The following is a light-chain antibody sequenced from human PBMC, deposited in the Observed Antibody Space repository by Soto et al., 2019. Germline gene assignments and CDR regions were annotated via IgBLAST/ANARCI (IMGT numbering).Light chain of an antibody. CDR1: QTVGRNY. J-gene: IGKJ4*01. CDR3: QQYASSPRS. CDR2: GAS. V-gene: IGKV3-20*01. Sequence: EIVVTQSPGTLSLSPGERATLSCRASQTVGRNYLAWYQLKPGQTPRLLIHGASNRATAIPDRISGSGSGTDCTLIISSLEPEDFAVYCCQQYASSPRSFGGGNKVEIK.